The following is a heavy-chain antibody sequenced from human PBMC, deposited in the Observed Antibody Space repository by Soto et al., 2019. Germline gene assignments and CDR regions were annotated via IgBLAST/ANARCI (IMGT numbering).Heavy chain of an antibody. J-gene: IGHJ4*02. V-gene: IGHV4-34*01. CDR1: GGSFSGYY. D-gene: IGHD6-6*01. CDR2: INHSGST. CDR3: AREVVAARNFDY. Sequence: QVQLQQWGAGLLKPSETLSLTCAVYGGSFSGYYWSWIRQPPGKGLEWIGEINHSGSTNYNPSLKSRVTISVDTSKNQFSLKLSSVTAADTAVYYCAREVVAARNFDYWGQGTLVTVS.